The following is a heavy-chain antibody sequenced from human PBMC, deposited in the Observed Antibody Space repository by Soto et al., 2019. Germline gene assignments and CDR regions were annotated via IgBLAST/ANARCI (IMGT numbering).Heavy chain of an antibody. Sequence: GGSLRLSCAASGFTFSSYTMNWVRQAPGKGLEWVSSIGSSSSYIYYADSVRGRFTISGDNAKNSLYLQMNSLRAEDTAVYYCARDSVTTNLYYYYGMDVWGQGTTVTVSS. V-gene: IGHV3-21*01. CDR1: GFTFSSYT. CDR2: IGSSSSYI. CDR3: ARDSVTTNLYYYYGMDV. J-gene: IGHJ6*02. D-gene: IGHD4-17*01.